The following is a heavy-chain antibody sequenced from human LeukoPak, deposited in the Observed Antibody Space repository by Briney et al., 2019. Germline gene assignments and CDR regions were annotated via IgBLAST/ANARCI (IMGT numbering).Heavy chain of an antibody. CDR1: GFTFTNAW. Sequence: PGGSLRLSCAASGFTFTNAWMTWVRQAPGRGLDWVGRIKSNTAGGTTDYAAPVKGRFTISRDDSKNTLYLEMNSLKTEDTAVYYCTTCGYSGYDLNYWGQGTLVTVPS. V-gene: IGHV3-15*01. CDR3: TTCGYSGYDLNY. D-gene: IGHD5-12*01. CDR2: IKSNTAGGTT. J-gene: IGHJ4*02.